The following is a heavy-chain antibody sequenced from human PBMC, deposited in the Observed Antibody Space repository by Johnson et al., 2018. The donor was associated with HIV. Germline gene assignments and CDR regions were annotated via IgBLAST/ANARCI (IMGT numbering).Heavy chain of an antibody. D-gene: IGHD4-11*01. CDR2: IYSGGST. Sequence: VQLVESGGGLVQPGGSLRLSCAASGFTVSSNYMSWVRQAPGKGLEWVSVIYSGGSTYYADSVKGRFTISRDSATNSLYLQMNSLRAEDTALYYCAKSTASSTVTTGAFDIWGQGTMVTVSS. CDR1: GFTVSSNY. J-gene: IGHJ3*02. V-gene: IGHV3-66*02. CDR3: AKSTASSTVTTGAFDI.